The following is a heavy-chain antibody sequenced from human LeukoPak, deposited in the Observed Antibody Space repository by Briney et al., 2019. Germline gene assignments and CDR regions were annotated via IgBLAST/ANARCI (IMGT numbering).Heavy chain of an antibody. V-gene: IGHV3-7*01. CDR2: IKEDGTEK. CDR3: TTWGPWSHFDY. CDR1: EFAFSNYW. Sequence: GGSLRFSCAASEFAFSNYWMSWVRQAPGKGVEWVANIKEDGTEKNYVGSVKGRFTISRDNAKNSLYLQMNSLRAEDTAVYYCTTWGPWSHFDYWGQGTLVTVSS. J-gene: IGHJ4*02. D-gene: IGHD3-3*01.